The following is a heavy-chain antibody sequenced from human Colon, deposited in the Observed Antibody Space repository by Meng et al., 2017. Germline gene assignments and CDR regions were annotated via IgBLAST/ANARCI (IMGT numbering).Heavy chain of an antibody. Sequence: GGSLRLSCAASGFTFSSYSMNWVRQAPGKGLEWVSSISSSSSYIYYADSVKGRFTISRDNAKNSLYLQMNRLRAEETAVYYCARATYYDILTGYSAKYYFDYWGQGTLVTVSS. CDR3: ARATYYDILTGYSAKYYFDY. D-gene: IGHD3-9*01. CDR2: ISSSSSYI. J-gene: IGHJ4*02. CDR1: GFTFSSYS. V-gene: IGHV3-21*01.